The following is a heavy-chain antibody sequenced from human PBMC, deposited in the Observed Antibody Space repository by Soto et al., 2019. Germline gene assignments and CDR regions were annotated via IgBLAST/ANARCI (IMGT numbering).Heavy chain of an antibody. CDR3: ARDFKDYDFWSGFYTSFDY. D-gene: IGHD3-3*01. CDR1: GFTFSKYA. J-gene: IGHJ4*02. V-gene: IGHV3-23*01. Sequence: VQLFESGGGLVQPGGSLRLSCAASGFTFSKYAMGWFRQAPGKGLEWVSVVSGSGGSTYYADVVKGRFSVSRDNSKSTMYLQMNSLRAEDTALYYCARDFKDYDFWSGFYTSFDYGGQGTLVTVSS. CDR2: VSGSGGST.